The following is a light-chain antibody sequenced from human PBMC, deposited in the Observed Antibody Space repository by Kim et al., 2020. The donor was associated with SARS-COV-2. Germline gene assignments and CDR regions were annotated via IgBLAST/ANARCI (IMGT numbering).Light chain of an antibody. CDR1: KLGDKY. Sequence: SYELTQPPSVSVSPGQTASITCSGDKLGDKYACWYQQKPGQSPVLVIYQDSKRPSGIPERFSGSNSGNTATLTISGTQAMDEADYYCQAWDSSTREFGCG. J-gene: IGLJ6*01. CDR2: QDS. V-gene: IGLV3-1*01. CDR3: QAWDSSTRE.